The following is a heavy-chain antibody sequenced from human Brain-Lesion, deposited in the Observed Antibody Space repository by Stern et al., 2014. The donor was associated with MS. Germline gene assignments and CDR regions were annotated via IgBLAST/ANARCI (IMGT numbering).Heavy chain of an antibody. V-gene: IGHV1-8*01. CDR2: MNPYSGNT. Sequence: VQLVQSGAEVKKPGASVKVSCKASGYTFSSYDITWVRQASGHGIERMGWMNPYSGNTGYAQKFKGRVSMTSDPSISTVYMELTSLTSDDTAVYFCARAVRNQLLSEYWGQGTLVTVSS. CDR1: GYTFSSYD. CDR3: ARAVRNQLLSEY. J-gene: IGHJ4*02. D-gene: IGHD2-2*01.